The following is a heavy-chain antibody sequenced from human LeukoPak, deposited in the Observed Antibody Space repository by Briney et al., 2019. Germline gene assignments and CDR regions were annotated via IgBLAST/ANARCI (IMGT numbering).Heavy chain of an antibody. CDR3: ARGPPYYDILTGYFRAEYFQH. V-gene: IGHV4-39*07. CDR1: GGSISSSSYY. Sequence: SETLSLTCTVSGGSISSSSYYWSWIRQPPGKGLEWIGEINHSGSTSYNPSLKSRVTISVDTSKNQLSLKLNSMTAADTAVYYCARGPPYYDILTGYFRAEYFQHWGQGTLVTVSS. J-gene: IGHJ1*01. CDR2: INHSGST. D-gene: IGHD3-9*01.